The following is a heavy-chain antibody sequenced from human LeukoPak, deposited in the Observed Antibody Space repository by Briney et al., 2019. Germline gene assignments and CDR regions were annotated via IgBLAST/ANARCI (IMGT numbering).Heavy chain of an antibody. V-gene: IGHV1-46*01. CDR2: INPSGGST. CDR3: ARGSAVRGWDDYSGYYPTFDY. Sequence: GASVKVSCKASGYTFTGYYMHWVRQAPGQGLEWMGIINPSGGSTSYAQKFQGRVTMTRDMSTSTVYMELSSLRSEDTAVYYCARGSAVRGWDDYSGYYPTFDYWGQGTLVTVSS. J-gene: IGHJ4*02. CDR1: GYTFTGYY. D-gene: IGHD3-22*01.